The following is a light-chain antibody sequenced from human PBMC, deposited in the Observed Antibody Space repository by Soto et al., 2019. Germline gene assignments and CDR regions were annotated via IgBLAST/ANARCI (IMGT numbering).Light chain of an antibody. Sequence: DVVMTQSPLSLPVTLGQPASISCRSSRSLLYSDGNTYLNWFQQRPGQPPRRLIYKVSNRGSGVPDRCSGSGTGTDFTLKISRVEAEDVGVYYCMQGVYWPPGRAFGQGTKVEIK. V-gene: IGKV2-30*01. CDR3: MQGVYWPPGRA. CDR1: RSLLYSDGNTY. J-gene: IGKJ1*01. CDR2: KVS.